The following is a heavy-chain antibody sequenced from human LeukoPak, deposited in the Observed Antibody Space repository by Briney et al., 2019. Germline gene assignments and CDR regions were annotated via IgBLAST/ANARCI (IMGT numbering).Heavy chain of an antibody. CDR1: GGSFSEYF. CDR3: ARFSRITWGDWGDAFDI. Sequence: SETLSLTCSVYGGSFSEYFWSWISQPPGKGLEWIGEIDDGGNTNYNPSLMSRVIVSMEKSKKQFSLVMRSVAAADTAVYYCARFSRITWGDWGDAFDIWGQGTTVIVSS. CDR2: IDDGGNT. J-gene: IGHJ3*02. D-gene: IGHD2-21*02. V-gene: IGHV4-34*01.